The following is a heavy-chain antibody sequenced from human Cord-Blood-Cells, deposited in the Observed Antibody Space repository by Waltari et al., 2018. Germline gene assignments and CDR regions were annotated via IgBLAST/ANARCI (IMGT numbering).Heavy chain of an antibody. CDR2: IRYDGSNK. J-gene: IGHJ3*01. CDR1: GFTFRSYV. Sequence: QVQLVESGGGVVQPGGSLSLSCAAPGFTFRSYVMHWVRQAPGKGLEWVAFIRYDGSNKYYADSVKGRFTISRDNSKNTLYLQMNSLRAEDTAVYYCAKWGLGLQFAWGQGTMVTVSS. D-gene: IGHD2-21*01. CDR3: AKWGLGLQFA. V-gene: IGHV3-30*02.